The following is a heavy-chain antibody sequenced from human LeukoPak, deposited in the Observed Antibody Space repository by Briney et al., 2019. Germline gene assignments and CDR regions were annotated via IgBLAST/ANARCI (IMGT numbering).Heavy chain of an antibody. CDR1: GFTFRRYG. D-gene: IGHD1-26*01. V-gene: IGHV3-30*02. CDR2: IRFDGNID. CDR3: AKELRERAGPNYFDL. Sequence: GGSLRLSCVASGFTFRRYGMHWVRQAPGKGLEWVGVIRFDGNIDRYVDSVKGRFTISRDNSNNTLFLQMNILRTADTPVYYCAKELRERAGPNYFDLWGQGTLVTVSS. J-gene: IGHJ5*02.